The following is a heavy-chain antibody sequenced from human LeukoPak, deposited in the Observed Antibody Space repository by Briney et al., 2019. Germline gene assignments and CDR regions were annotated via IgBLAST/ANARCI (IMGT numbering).Heavy chain of an antibody. Sequence: AGGSLRLSCAASGFTFDDYAMHWVRQAPGKGLEWVSGISWNSYSIGYADSVKGRFTISRDNAKNSLYLQMNSLRAEDMALYYCVRSLGYCSSTSCAYFDYWGQGTLVTVSS. CDR1: GFTFDDYA. V-gene: IGHV3-9*03. CDR3: VRSLGYCSSTSCAYFDY. D-gene: IGHD2-2*01. J-gene: IGHJ4*02. CDR2: ISWNSYSI.